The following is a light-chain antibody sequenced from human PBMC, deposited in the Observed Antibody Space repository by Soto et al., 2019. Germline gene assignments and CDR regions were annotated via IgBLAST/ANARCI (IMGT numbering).Light chain of an antibody. CDR1: SSDVGGSNF. J-gene: IGLJ1*01. V-gene: IGLV2-14*03. Sequence: QSVLTQPASVSASPGQSITISCTGTSSDVGGSNFVSWYQQHPGKPPKLIIYDVATRPSGVSNRFSGSKSGSTASLIISRLQTEYEADYYCVSFTSSTTYVFGSGTKLTVL. CDR3: VSFTSSTTYV. CDR2: DVA.